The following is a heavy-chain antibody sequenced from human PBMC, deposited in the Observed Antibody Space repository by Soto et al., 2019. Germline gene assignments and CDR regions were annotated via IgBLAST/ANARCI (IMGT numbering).Heavy chain of an antibody. CDR1: GFTFSSYW. CDR3: ARAREQLWVVDYFDY. J-gene: IGHJ4*02. CDR2: IKQDGSEK. D-gene: IGHD5-18*01. Sequence: EVQLVESGGGLVQPGGSLRLSCAASGFTFSSYWMSWVRQVPGKGLEWVANIKQDGSEKYYVDSVKGRFTISRDNAKNSLYLQMNSLRAEDTAVYYCARAREQLWVVDYFDYWGQGTLVTVSS. V-gene: IGHV3-7*03.